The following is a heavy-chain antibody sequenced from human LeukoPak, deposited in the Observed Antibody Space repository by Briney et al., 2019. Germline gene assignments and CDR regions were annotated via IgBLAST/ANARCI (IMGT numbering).Heavy chain of an antibody. CDR3: ARDPDGWLQPTMYYFDY. V-gene: IGHV4-39*07. J-gene: IGHJ4*02. CDR2: IYYSGST. Sequence: PSETLSLTCTVSGGSISSSSYYWGWIRQPPGKGLEWIGSIYYSGSTYYNPSLKSRVTISVDTSKNQFSLKLSSVAAADTAVYYCARDPDGWLQPTMYYFDYWGQGTLVTVSS. CDR1: GGSISSSSYY. D-gene: IGHD5-24*01.